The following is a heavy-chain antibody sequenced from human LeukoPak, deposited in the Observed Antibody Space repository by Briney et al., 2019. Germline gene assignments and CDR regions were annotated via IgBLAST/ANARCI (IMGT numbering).Heavy chain of an antibody. CDR1: GFTFSSYS. CDR3: VRDNAYKFDY. CDR2: ISSSSSCI. V-gene: IGHV3-21*01. J-gene: IGHJ4*02. Sequence: PGGSLRLSCAASGFTFSSYSMNWVRQAPGKGLEWVSSISSSSSCIYYADSVKGRFTISRDNANNTLYLQMNSLRVEDTAVYYCVRDNAYKFDYWGQGTLVTVSS. D-gene: IGHD5-24*01.